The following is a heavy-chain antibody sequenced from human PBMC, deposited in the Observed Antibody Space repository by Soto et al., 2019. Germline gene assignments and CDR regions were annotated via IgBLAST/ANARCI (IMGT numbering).Heavy chain of an antibody. J-gene: IGHJ4*02. D-gene: IGHD3-10*01. Sequence: SSETLSLTCAVSGGSISSGGYSWSWIRQPPGKGLEWIGYIYHSGSTYYNPSLKSRVTISVDTSNNEFFLELSSVTAADTAVYYCARGLFXETHYSGGWYFFDYWGQGTLVTVSS. CDR3: ARGLFXETHYSGGWYFFDY. CDR1: GGSISSGGYS. V-gene: IGHV4-30-2*01. CDR2: IYHSGST.